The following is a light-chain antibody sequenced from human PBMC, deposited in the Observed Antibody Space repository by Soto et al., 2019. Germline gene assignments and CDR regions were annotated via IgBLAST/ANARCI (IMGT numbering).Light chain of an antibody. J-gene: IGKJ4*01. Sequence: DIVMTQSPDSLAVSLGERATINCKSSQSVLYNSNSKNYLAWYQQKVGQPPKLLIYWASTRESGVPDRFSGSGSGTDFTLTISSLKAEDVAVYYCQQYYSPPLTFGGGTKVDIK. CDR1: QSVLYNSNSKNY. CDR3: QQYYSPPLT. V-gene: IGKV4-1*01. CDR2: WAS.